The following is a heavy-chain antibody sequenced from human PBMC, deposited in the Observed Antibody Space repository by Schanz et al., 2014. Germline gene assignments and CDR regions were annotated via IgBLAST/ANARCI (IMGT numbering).Heavy chain of an antibody. V-gene: IGHV4-34*01. Sequence: QAQLQQWGAGLLKPSETLSLTCAVYGGSFSGYYWSWIRQPPGKGLEWTGEINHSGSTNYNPSLKSRVTISIDTSKNQFSLKLSSVTAADTAVYYCARGRWRPSRGSSRLSWFDPWGQGTLVTVSS. D-gene: IGHD3-10*01. CDR3: ARGRWRPSRGSSRLSWFDP. CDR1: GGSFSGYY. J-gene: IGHJ5*02. CDR2: INHSGST.